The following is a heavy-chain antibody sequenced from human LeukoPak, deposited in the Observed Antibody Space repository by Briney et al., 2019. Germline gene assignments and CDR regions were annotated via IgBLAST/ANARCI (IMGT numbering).Heavy chain of an antibody. CDR1: GDSINSGNNY. Sequence: SQTLSLTCTVSGDSINSGNNYWSWIRQPAGKGPEWIGHIYSSGTTNYNPSLKSRVTMSVDTSKNQFSLKLSSVTAADTAIYYCARDAAYGYDRFDYWGQGTQVTVSS. J-gene: IGHJ4*02. CDR2: IYSSGTT. CDR3: ARDAAYGYDRFDY. V-gene: IGHV4-61*09. D-gene: IGHD5-18*01.